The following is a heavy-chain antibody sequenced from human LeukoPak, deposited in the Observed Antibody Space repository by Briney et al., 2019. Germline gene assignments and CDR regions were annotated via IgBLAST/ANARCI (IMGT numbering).Heavy chain of an antibody. CDR3: ARATVRDY. V-gene: IGHV3-48*01. J-gene: IGHJ4*02. CDR2: ISSSSSTI. CDR1: GFTFSSYS. D-gene: IGHD4-11*01. Sequence: GGSLRLSCAASGFTFSSYSMNWVRQAPGKGLEWVSYISSSSSTIYHADSVKGRFTISRDNAKNSLYLQMNSLRAEDTAVYYCARATVRDYWGQGTLVTVSS.